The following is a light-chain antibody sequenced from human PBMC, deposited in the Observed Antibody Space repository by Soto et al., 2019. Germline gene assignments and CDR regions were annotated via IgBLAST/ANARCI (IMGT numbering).Light chain of an antibody. CDR3: QQSYSTPLYT. V-gene: IGKV1-39*01. J-gene: IGKJ2*01. CDR2: GAT. Sequence: DIQMTQSPSSLSASVGDRVTITCRASQSISSYLNWYQQKPGKAPKVLIYGATTLQSGVPSRFSGSGSATDFTLTISSLQPEDFATYYCQQSYSTPLYTFGQGTKLEI. CDR1: QSISSY.